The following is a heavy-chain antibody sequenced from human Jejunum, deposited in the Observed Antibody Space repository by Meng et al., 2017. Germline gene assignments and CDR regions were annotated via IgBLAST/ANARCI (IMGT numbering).Heavy chain of an antibody. CDR1: GFPFSSYA. J-gene: IGHJ4*02. Sequence: GESLKISCTASGFPFSSYAMSWVRQVPGKGLEWVSGIDRDGTGTYYAASVKGRFTISRDNSKNTLYMQMNSLRVEDTAEYFCANGYTPDSWGQGTLVTVSS. V-gene: IGHV3-23*03. CDR3: ANGYTPDS. CDR2: IDRDGTGT. D-gene: IGHD5-12*01.